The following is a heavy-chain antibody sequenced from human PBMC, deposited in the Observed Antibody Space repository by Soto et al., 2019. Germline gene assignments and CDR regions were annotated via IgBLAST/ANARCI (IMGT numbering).Heavy chain of an antibody. CDR1: GFTFSSYD. D-gene: IGHD6-13*01. V-gene: IGHV3-13*01. Sequence: EVQLVESGAGLVQLGGSLRLSCAASGFTFSSYDMHWVRQVAGKGLQWVSAIGVAGDTYYPDSVKGQFTISRENAKISFYLQMNSLRAEDTAVYYCPRGGWGSSWYEGGSRIDYWGQGTLVTVSS. CDR3: PRGGWGSSWYEGGSRIDY. CDR2: IGVAGDT. J-gene: IGHJ4*02.